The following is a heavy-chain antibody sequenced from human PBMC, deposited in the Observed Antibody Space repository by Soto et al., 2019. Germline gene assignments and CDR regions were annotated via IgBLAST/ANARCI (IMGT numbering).Heavy chain of an antibody. CDR3: ARMSYFYDKWYFDL. J-gene: IGHJ2*01. D-gene: IGHD3-22*01. Sequence: SETLSLTCSVSGASINNNDYYWSWIRQTPGKGLEWIGYVYYSGTTDYIPSLKSRLSMSIDKSQNQFTLKLNSVTAADTATYYCARMSYFYDKWYFDLWGRGTLVTVSS. CDR1: GASINNNDYY. V-gene: IGHV4-30-4*01. CDR2: VYYSGTT.